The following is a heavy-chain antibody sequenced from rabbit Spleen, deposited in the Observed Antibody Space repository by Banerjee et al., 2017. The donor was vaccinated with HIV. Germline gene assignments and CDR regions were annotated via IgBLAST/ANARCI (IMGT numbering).Heavy chain of an antibody. CDR3: ARDLDDVIGWNFGW. CDR2: IYAGSTGNT. J-gene: IGHJ3*01. Sequence: QSLEASGGGLVKPGASLTLTCKASGFSFNSGYDMCWVRQAPGKGLEWIACIYAGSTGNTYSAIWAKGRFTISRTSSTTVTLQMTSLTAADTATYFCARDLDDVIGWNFGWWGQGTLVTVS. D-gene: IGHD4-1*01. CDR1: GFSFNSGYD. V-gene: IGHV1S40*01.